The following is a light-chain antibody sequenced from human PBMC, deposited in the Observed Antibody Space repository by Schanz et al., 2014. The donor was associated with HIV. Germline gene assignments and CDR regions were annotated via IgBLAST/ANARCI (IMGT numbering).Light chain of an antibody. CDR1: NLGSKS. J-gene: IGLJ2*01. V-gene: IGLV3-21*04. Sequence: SYELTQPPSVSVAPGKTATITCGANNLGSKSVHWYRQKPGQAPVLVIYYDTDRPSGIPERLSGYNSGHTATLTISSVEAGDEADYYCQVWDSSVDVVFGGGTQLTVL. CDR3: QVWDSSVDVV. CDR2: YDT.